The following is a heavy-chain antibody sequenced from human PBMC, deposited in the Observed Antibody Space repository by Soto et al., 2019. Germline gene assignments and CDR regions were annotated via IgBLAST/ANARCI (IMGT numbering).Heavy chain of an antibody. V-gene: IGHV1-18*03. D-gene: IGHD3-22*01. Sequence: QVQLVQSGAEVKTPGTSVKVSCKSSGYPFTHYCSTWIRQAPGQGLEWMGWISPFNYNTNYAQTLQGRVTLTTDTLKSTVYRKMRSLRYDDMAVYYCTRNQSIDRSYYYGIDFWGQGTTVIVSS. CDR2: ISPFNYNT. CDR3: TRNQSIDRSYYYGIDF. CDR1: GYPFTHYC. J-gene: IGHJ6*01.